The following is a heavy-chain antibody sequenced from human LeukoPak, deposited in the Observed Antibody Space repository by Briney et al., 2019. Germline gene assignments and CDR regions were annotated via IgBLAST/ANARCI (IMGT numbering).Heavy chain of an antibody. Sequence: ASVRVSCKASGYTFTRYGISWVRQAPGQGLQWLGWISASNGNTNYAQKFRDRVTMTTDTSTSTAYMELRSLRSDDTAVYYCAREGDYYDSSGYYPLDYWGQGTLVTVSS. J-gene: IGHJ4*02. CDR1: GYTFTRYG. D-gene: IGHD3-22*01. CDR3: AREGDYYDSSGYYPLDY. CDR2: ISASNGNT. V-gene: IGHV1-18*01.